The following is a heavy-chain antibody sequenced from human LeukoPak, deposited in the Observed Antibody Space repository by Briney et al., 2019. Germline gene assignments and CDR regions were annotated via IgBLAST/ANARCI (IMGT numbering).Heavy chain of an antibody. Sequence: HPGGSLRLSCAASGFTFSSYAMHWVRQAPGKGLEWVANIKQDGSEKYYVDSVKGRFTISRDNAKNSLYLQMNSLRAEDTAVYYCVRSSWYWDFDYWGQGTLVTVSS. CDR1: GFTFSSYA. CDR2: IKQDGSEK. V-gene: IGHV3-7*03. J-gene: IGHJ4*02. CDR3: VRSSWYWDFDY. D-gene: IGHD6-13*01.